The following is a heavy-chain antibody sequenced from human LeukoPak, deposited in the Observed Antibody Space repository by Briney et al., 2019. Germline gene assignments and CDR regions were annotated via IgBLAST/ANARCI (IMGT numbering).Heavy chain of an antibody. CDR3: AKGRGYDSSYFDY. CDR1: GFTFGSYG. Sequence: GRSLRLSCAASGFTFGSYGMHWVRQAPGKGLEWVAVIWYDGSNKYYADSVKGRFTISRDNSKNTLYLQMNSLRAEDTAVYYCAKGRGYDSSYFDYWGQGTLVTVSS. D-gene: IGHD5-12*01. CDR2: IWYDGSNK. V-gene: IGHV3-33*06. J-gene: IGHJ4*02.